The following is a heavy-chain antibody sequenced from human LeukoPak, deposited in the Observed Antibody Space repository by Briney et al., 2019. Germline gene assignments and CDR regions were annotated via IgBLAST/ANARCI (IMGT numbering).Heavy chain of an antibody. Sequence: PSETLSLTCTLSGGSITSTTFYWGWVRQPPGNGLEWIGNIYYSGSTYYNPSLKSRVTISVDTSKNQFSLKLNSVAAADTAVYYCATYSSSSGWFDPWGQGTLVTVSS. D-gene: IGHD6-6*01. CDR1: GGSITSTTFY. J-gene: IGHJ5*02. V-gene: IGHV4-39*01. CDR3: ATYSSSSGWFDP. CDR2: IYYSGST.